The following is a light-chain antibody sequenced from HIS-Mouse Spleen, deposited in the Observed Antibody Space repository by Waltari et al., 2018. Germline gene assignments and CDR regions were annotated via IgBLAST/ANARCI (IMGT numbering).Light chain of an antibody. Sequence: QSALTQPASVSGSPGQSITISCTGTSSDVGGYNYVSWYQQHPGKAPKLRIYDVSNRPSVVSNRFSGSKSGNTASLTISGLQAEDEADYYCSSYTSSSTHVVFGGGTKLTVL. CDR2: DVS. CDR3: SSYTSSSTHVV. CDR1: SSDVGGYNY. J-gene: IGLJ2*01. V-gene: IGLV2-14*03.